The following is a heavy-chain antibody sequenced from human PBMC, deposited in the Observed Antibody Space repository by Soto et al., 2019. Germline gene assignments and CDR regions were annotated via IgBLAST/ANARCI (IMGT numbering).Heavy chain of an antibody. D-gene: IGHD1-26*01. Sequence: QMQLVQSGAEVKKTRSSVTVSCKALGNTFTYRYLHWVRQAPGQALEWMGWITPFNGDVHYAQKFQERVTITRDRSINTAYMRMSGLRSEDTAMYYCASGGAGSGPFTWELPDHWGQGTLVTVSS. CDR1: GNTFTYRY. CDR2: ITPFNGDV. J-gene: IGHJ4*02. V-gene: IGHV1-45*02. CDR3: ASGGAGSGPFTWELPDH.